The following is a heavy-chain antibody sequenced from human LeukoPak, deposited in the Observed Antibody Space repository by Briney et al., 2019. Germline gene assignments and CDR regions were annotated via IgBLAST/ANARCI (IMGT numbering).Heavy chain of an antibody. CDR2: ILYDGSNT. CDR3: AKRTTTTEFDY. Sequence: GRSLRLSCAASGFSFSSYGMHWVRQAPGKGLEWVALILYDGSNTFYADSVKGRFTISRDNSDNILYLQMNSLTAADTAVYYCAKRTTTTEFDYWGQGTLVIVS. J-gene: IGHJ4*02. CDR1: GFSFSSYG. D-gene: IGHD4-17*01. V-gene: IGHV3-30*18.